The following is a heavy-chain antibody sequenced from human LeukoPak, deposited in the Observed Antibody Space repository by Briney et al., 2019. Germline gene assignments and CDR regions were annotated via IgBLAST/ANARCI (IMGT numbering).Heavy chain of an antibody. J-gene: IGHJ4*02. CDR3: ARSIVGAPGYFDY. V-gene: IGHV4-4*02. Sequence: SETLSLTCAVSGGSISSSNWWSWVRQPPGKGLEWIGEIYHSGSTNYNPSLKSRVTISVDKSKNQFSLKLSSVTAADTAVYYCARSIVGAPGYFDYWGQGTLVTVSS. CDR2: IYHSGST. CDR1: GGSISSSNW. D-gene: IGHD1-26*01.